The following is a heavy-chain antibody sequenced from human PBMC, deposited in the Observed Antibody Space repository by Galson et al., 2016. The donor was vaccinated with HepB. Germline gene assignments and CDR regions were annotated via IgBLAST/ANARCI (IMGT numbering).Heavy chain of an antibody. CDR1: GDSINTNTYH. CDR3: ARGPDLGY. Sequence: SETLSLTCAVTGDSINTNTYHWGWLRQSPGKGLEWLASVYYTGSTHYNPSLKGRVTIFEDTSKNRFSLNVKSVTAADTAIYFCARGPDLGYWGQGTLVTVSS. J-gene: IGHJ4*02. V-gene: IGHV4-39*07. D-gene: IGHD3-16*01. CDR2: VYYTGST.